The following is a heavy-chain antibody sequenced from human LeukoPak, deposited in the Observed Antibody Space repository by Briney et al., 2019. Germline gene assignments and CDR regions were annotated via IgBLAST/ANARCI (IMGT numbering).Heavy chain of an antibody. J-gene: IGHJ3*02. V-gene: IGHV3-7*01. CDR3: ARPARRVYAFDI. Sequence: GGSLRLSCAASGFTFSSYWISWVRQAPGKGLEWVANIKQDGSEKYYVDSVKGRFTISRDNAKNSLYLQMNSLRAEDTAVYYCARPARRVYAFDIWGQGTMVTVSS. CDR2: IKQDGSEK. D-gene: IGHD6-6*01. CDR1: GFTFSSYW.